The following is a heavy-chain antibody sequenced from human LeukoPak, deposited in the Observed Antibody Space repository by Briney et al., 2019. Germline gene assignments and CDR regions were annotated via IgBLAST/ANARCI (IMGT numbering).Heavy chain of an antibody. Sequence: GGSLRLSCAASGFTFSSYAMSWVRQAPGKGLEWVSAISGSGGGTYYADSVKGRFTISRDNSKNTLYLQMNSLRAEDTAVYYCAKVWWEESTFDYWGQGTLVTVSS. J-gene: IGHJ4*02. V-gene: IGHV3-23*01. CDR3: AKVWWEESTFDY. CDR2: ISGSGGGT. CDR1: GFTFSSYA. D-gene: IGHD2-21*01.